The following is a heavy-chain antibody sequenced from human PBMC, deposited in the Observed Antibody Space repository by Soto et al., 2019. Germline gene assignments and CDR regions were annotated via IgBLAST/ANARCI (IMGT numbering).Heavy chain of an antibody. CDR2: IYYSGST. J-gene: IGHJ6*02. D-gene: IGHD3-9*01. CDR1: GGSISSYY. Sequence: SETLSLTCTVSGGSISSYYWSWIRQPPGKGLEWIGYIYYSGSTNYNPSLKSRVTISVDTSKNQFSLKLSSVTAADTAVYYCARVTHHYDILTGYYYYYGMDVWGQGTTVTVS. V-gene: IGHV4-59*01. CDR3: ARVTHHYDILTGYYYYYGMDV.